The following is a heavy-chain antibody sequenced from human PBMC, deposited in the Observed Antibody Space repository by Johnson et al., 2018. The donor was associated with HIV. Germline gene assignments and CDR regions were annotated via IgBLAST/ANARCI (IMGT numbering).Heavy chain of an antibody. Sequence: VQLVESGGGLVQPGRSLRLSCAASGFTCDDYAMHWVRQVPGKGLEWVSGISWNSGNIGYEDSVKGRFTISRDNSKNTLYLQMNSLRDEDTSVYYCARGLTMIVVVDAFDIWGQGTMVTASS. CDR3: ARGLTMIVVVDAFDI. J-gene: IGHJ3*02. CDR2: ISWNSGNI. D-gene: IGHD3-22*01. V-gene: IGHV3-9*01. CDR1: GFTCDDYA.